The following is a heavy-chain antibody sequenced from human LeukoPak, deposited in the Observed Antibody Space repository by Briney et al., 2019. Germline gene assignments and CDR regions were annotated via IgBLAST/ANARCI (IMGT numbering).Heavy chain of an antibody. CDR3: AKRLSGGSWPYFDY. CDR1: GFTFSTYA. D-gene: IGHD2-15*01. Sequence: PGGSLRLSCAASGFTFSTYAMNWVRQAPGKGLEWVSTIGGSGGTTYYADSVKGRFTISRDNSKNSVYLQMNSLRAEDTAVYFCAKRLSGGSWPYFDYWGQGTLVTVSS. CDR2: IGGSGGTT. V-gene: IGHV3-23*01. J-gene: IGHJ4*02.